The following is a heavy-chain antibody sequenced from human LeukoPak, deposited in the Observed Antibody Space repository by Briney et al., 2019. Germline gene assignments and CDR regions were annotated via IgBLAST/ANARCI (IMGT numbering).Heavy chain of an antibody. J-gene: IGHJ4*02. Sequence: SETLSLSCAVYGGSFSNYYWTWIRQPPGKGLEWIGEIDHSGSSHYNPSLKSRVTISVDTSKNQLSLKLSSVTAADTAVYYCARGLEDRISIFGVVKFYYFDFWGQGTLVTVSS. CDR1: GGSFSNYY. CDR2: IDHSGSS. V-gene: IGHV4-34*01. CDR3: ARGLEDRISIFGVVKFYYFDF. D-gene: IGHD3-3*01.